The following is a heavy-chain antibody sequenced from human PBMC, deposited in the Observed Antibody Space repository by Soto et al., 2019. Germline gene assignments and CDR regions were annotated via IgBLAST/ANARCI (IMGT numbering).Heavy chain of an antibody. Sequence: GESLKISCKGSGYSFTSYWLVWVRQMPGKSRGWRGIIFTSDSDTRYSPSSEVKVTSSADKYISTAYLQWSSLKASDTAMYYCARRISGRRFSTWFDPWGQGTLVTVSS. J-gene: IGHJ5*01. V-gene: IGHV5-51*01. CDR3: ARRISGRRFSTWFDP. CDR1: GYSFTSYW. CDR2: IFTSDSDT. D-gene: IGHD3-10*01.